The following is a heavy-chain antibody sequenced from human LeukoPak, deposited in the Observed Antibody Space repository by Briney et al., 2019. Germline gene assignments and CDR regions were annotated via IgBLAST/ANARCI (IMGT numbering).Heavy chain of an antibody. CDR3: ASEDYGSSGYFDY. CDR1: GGSISPYY. V-gene: IGHV4-59*01. J-gene: IGHJ4*02. CDR2: IYYSGST. D-gene: IGHD3-22*01. Sequence: SETLSLTCTVSGGSISPYYWSWIRQPPGKGLEWIGYIYYSGSTNYNPSLKSRVTISLDTSKNQFSLKLSSVTAADTAVYYCASEDYGSSGYFDYWGQGTLVTVSS.